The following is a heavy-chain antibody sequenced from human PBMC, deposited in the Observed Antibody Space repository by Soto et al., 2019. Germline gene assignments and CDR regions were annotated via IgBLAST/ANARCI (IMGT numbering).Heavy chain of an antibody. J-gene: IGHJ4*01. CDR1: GFTVSSYA. V-gene: IGHV3-23*01. CDR3: AKLGFVLMELYYFHQ. CDR2: ISGNSGKT. D-gene: IGHD2-8*01. Sequence: GGSLRLSCTASGFTVSSYAMSWVRQAPGKELEWVSTISGNSGKTNYAESVKGRFSISRDNSKNTVHLQLDSLRAEDTAVYFCAKLGFVLMELYYFHQWGHGTLVTVS.